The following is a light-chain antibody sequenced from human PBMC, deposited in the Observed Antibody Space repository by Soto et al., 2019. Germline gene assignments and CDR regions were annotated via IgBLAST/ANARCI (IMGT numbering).Light chain of an antibody. J-gene: IGKJ2*01. CDR1: QSISSY. Sequence: DIQMTQSPSSLSASVGDIVTITCRSSQSISSYLKWYPQKPGKAPKLLIYAASSLESGVPSRFSGSGSGTDFTLTISSLQPEEIAAYYCQQSYSTLYTFGQGTKLDIK. CDR2: AAS. V-gene: IGKV1-39*01. CDR3: QQSYSTLYT.